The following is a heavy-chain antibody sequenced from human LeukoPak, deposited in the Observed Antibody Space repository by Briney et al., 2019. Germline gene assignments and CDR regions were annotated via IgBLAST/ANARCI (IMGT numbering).Heavy chain of an antibody. J-gene: IGHJ5*02. CDR2: IIPIFGTA. V-gene: IGHV1-69*05. D-gene: IGHD7-27*01. CDR1: GYTFTGYY. Sequence: SVKVSCKASGYTFTGYYMHWVRQAPGQGLEWMGGIIPIFGTANYAQKFQDRVTITTDTSTSTAYMELRSLRSDDTAVYYCARGVPLGPFDPWGQGTLVTVSS. CDR3: ARGVPLGPFDP.